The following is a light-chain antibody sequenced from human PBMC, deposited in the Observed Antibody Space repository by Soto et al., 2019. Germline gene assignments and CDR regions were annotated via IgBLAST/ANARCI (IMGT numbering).Light chain of an antibody. V-gene: IGKV3-11*01. CDR3: QQRHMWPIK. CDR1: QIFRGL. Sequence: VLTQSPVTLSLSPGERATRSSRASQIFRGLLAWYQQKPGQAPRLLIYDAYNRAAGIPPRFSGSGSGTDFTLTISSLEPEDSAVYYCQQRHMWPIKFGQGTRLEIK. CDR2: DAY. J-gene: IGKJ5*01.